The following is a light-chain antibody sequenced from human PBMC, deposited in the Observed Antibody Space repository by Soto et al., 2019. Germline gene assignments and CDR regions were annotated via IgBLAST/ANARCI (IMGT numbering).Light chain of an antibody. V-gene: IGKV1-39*01. Sequence: DIQMTQSPSSLSASVGDRVTITCRASQSISSYLNWYQQKPGKVPKLLIYAASSLQGGVPSRFSGSGSGTDFTLTISSLQPEDFATYYCQQLNGYPLTFGGGTKVDIK. CDR3: QQLNGYPLT. J-gene: IGKJ4*01. CDR1: QSISSY. CDR2: AAS.